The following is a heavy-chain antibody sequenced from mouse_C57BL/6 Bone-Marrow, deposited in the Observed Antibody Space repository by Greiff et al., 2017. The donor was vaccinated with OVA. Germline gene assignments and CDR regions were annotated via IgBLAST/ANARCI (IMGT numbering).Heavy chain of an antibody. D-gene: IGHD2-3*01. CDR2: IYPRSGNT. Sequence: VQLQQSGAELARPGASVKLSCKASGYTFTSYGISWVKQRTGQGLEWIGEIYPRSGNTYYNEKFKGKATLTADKSSSTAYMELRSLTSEDSAVYFCARKGIYDGYYRYFDYWGQGTTLTVSS. J-gene: IGHJ2*01. CDR3: ARKGIYDGYYRYFDY. CDR1: GYTFTSYG. V-gene: IGHV1-81*01.